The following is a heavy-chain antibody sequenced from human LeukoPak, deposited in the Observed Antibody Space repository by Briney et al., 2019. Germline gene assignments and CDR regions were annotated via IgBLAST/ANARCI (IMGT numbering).Heavy chain of an antibody. V-gene: IGHV3-48*01. J-gene: IGHJ3*02. CDR2: ISSSSTI. CDR3: ARAGRYYYDSSGYYYDAFDI. D-gene: IGHD3-22*01. CDR1: GFTFSSYS. Sequence: GGSLRLSCAASGFTFSSYSMNWVRQAPGKGLEWVSYISSSSTIYYADSVKGRFTISRDNAKNSLYLQMNSLRAEDTAVYYCARAGRYYYDSSGYYYDAFDIWGPGTMVTVSS.